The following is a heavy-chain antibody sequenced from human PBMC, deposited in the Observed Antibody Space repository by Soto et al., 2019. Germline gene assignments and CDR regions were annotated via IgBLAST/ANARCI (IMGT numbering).Heavy chain of an antibody. Sequence: GSLRLSCAASGFTFSRYWMTWVRQAAGKGLEYVASMNQDGRQKYYVDSVKGRFTISRDNAKNSLYLQMDSLIVEDTAVYYCARDPFFSAFDLWGQGTTVT. V-gene: IGHV3-7*01. CDR1: GFTFSRYW. J-gene: IGHJ3*01. D-gene: IGHD3-16*01. CDR2: MNQDGRQK. CDR3: ARDPFFSAFDL.